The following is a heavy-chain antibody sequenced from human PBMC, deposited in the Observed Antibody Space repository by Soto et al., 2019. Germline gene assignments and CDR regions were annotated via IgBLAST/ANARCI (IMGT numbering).Heavy chain of an antibody. Sequence: GASVKVSCKVSGYTLTELSMHWVRQAPGKGLEWMGGFDPEDGEKIYAQKLKGRVTMTEDTSTDTAYMELSSLRSEDTAMYYYATVCGLDHSGGSCYNFQHWGQGTLVTVSS. CDR3: ATVCGLDHSGGSCYNFQH. CDR1: GYTLTELS. J-gene: IGHJ1*01. CDR2: FDPEDGEK. V-gene: IGHV1-24*01. D-gene: IGHD2-15*01.